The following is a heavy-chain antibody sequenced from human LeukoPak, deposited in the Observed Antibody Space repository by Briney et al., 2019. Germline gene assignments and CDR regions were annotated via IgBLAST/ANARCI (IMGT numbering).Heavy chain of an antibody. J-gene: IGHJ4*02. D-gene: IGHD5-18*01. CDR2: ISGSGGST. CDR1: GLTFSSYA. Sequence: GGSLRLSCAASGLTFSSYAMSWVRQAPGKGLEWVSAISGSGGSTYYADSVKGRFTISRDNSKNTLYLQMNSLRAEDTAVYYCAKVSSYGLTIDYWGQGTLVTVSS. CDR3: AKVSSYGLTIDY. V-gene: IGHV3-23*01.